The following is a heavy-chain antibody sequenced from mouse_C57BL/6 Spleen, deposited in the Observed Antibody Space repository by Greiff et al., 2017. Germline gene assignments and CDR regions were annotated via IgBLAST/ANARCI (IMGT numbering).Heavy chain of an antibody. CDR3: ARLYSPH. CDR2: ISSGSSTI. D-gene: IGHD2-12*01. CDR1: GFTFSDYG. V-gene: IGHV5-17*01. J-gene: IGHJ2*01. Sequence: EVKVEESGGGLVKPGGSLKLSCAASGFTFSDYGMHWVRQAPEKGLAWVAYISSGSSTIYYADTVKGRFTISRDNAKNTLFLQMTSLRSEDTAMYYCARLYSPHWGQGTTLTVSS.